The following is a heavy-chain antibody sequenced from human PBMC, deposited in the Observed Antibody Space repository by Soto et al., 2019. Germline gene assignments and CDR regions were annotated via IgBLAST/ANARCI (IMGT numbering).Heavy chain of an antibody. D-gene: IGHD1-26*01. CDR3: AVGGIVGVSYYVDYDDY. J-gene: IGHJ4*02. CDR2: INPSGGST. Sequence: ASVKVSCKASGYTFTTYYMQWVREAPGQGLEWMGIINPSGGSTSYAQKFQGRVTMTRDTSTSTVYMELSSLRSEDTAVYYCAVGGIVGVSYYVDYDDYWGQGTLVTVYS. V-gene: IGHV1-46*01. CDR1: GYTFTTYY.